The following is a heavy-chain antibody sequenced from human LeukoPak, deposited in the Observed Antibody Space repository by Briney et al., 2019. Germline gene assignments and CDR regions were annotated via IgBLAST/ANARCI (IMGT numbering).Heavy chain of an antibody. CDR3: ARGSGQWGFDS. J-gene: IGHJ4*02. CDR1: GGSISSHY. V-gene: IGHV4-59*11. D-gene: IGHD3-10*01. CDR2: IYYRGSI. Sequence: SQTLSLTCIVSGGSISSHYWSWIRQPPGKTLEWIGYIYYRGSIDYTPSLRSRVTISVDTSKNQFSMKLNSVTAADTAVYYCARGSGQWGFDSWGQGTLVTVSS.